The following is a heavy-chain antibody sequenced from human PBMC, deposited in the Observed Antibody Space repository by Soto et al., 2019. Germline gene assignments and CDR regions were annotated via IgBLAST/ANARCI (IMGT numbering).Heavy chain of an antibody. D-gene: IGHD3-22*01. CDR2: IYPGGSDT. CDR3: ARQYDTPPDPTNFDY. J-gene: IGHJ4*02. CDR1: GYSFTSYW. V-gene: IGHV5-51*01. Sequence: GESLKITSKGSGYSFTSYWIGWVRQMPGKGLEWMGIIYPGGSDTRYSPSFQGQVTISADKSISTAYLQWSSLKASDTAMYYCARQYDTPPDPTNFDYWGQGTLVTVS.